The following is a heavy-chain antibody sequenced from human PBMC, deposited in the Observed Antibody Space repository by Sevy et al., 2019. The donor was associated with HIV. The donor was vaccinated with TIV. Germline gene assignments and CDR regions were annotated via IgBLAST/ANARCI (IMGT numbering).Heavy chain of an antibody. J-gene: IGHJ4*02. V-gene: IGHV3-23*01. CDR3: AKDPVSGEDSVGYFDY. Sequence: GGSLRLSCAASGFTFSSYAMSWVRQAPGRGLEWVSAISGSGVSTYYAVSVKGRFTFSGDNSKNTLYLQVNSLRAEDTAEYYGAKDPVSGEDSVGYFDYWGQGTLVTVSS. CDR1: GFTFSSYA. D-gene: IGHD3-10*01. CDR2: ISGSGVST.